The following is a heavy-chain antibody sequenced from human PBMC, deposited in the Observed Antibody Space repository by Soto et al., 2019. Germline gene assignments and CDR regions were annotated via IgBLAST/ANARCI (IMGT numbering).Heavy chain of an antibody. CDR3: AREGSGYNF. D-gene: IGHD5-12*01. J-gene: IGHJ4*02. V-gene: IGHV1-69*13. Sequence: SVKVSCKASGGSFSNFGISWVRQAPGQGLEWMGGIVPVFGRPNYAQRFRGRLTITADESTSTGCMELISLRSDDTAVYYCAREGSGYNFWGQGTQVTVS. CDR1: GGSFSNFG. CDR2: IVPVFGRP.